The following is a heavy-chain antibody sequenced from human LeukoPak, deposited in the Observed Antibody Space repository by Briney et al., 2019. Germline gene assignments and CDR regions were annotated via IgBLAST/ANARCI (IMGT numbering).Heavy chain of an antibody. V-gene: IGHV3-64*01. CDR2: ISSNGGST. J-gene: IGHJ4*02. CDR1: GITFTSYA. D-gene: IGHD1-26*01. Sequence: GGSLRFSCAASGITFTSYAMYWVRQAPGKGLEYVSSISSNGGSTYYANSVKGRFTISRDNSKNTLSLQMGSLRPADMAVYYCAGVRGSYFFDFWGQGTLVTASS. CDR3: AGVRGSYFFDF.